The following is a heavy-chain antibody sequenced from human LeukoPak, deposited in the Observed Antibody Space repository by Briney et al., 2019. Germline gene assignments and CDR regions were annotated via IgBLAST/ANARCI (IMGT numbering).Heavy chain of an antibody. Sequence: GGSLRLSCAASGFSFSSYWMSWVRQAPGKGVEWVANIKEDGSEKYHVDSVKGRFTVSRDNAKNSLYLQMYSLRVEDTAVYYCARGRSGYFDYWGQGTLVTVSS. CDR2: IKEDGSEK. CDR1: GFSFSSYW. V-gene: IGHV3-7*05. CDR3: ARGRSGYFDY. J-gene: IGHJ4*02. D-gene: IGHD6-19*01.